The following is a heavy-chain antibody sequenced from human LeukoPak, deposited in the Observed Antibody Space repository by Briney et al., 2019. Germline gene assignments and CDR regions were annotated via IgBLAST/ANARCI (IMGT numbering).Heavy chain of an antibody. V-gene: IGHV4-34*01. D-gene: IGHD1-7*01. Sequence: PSETLSLTCAVYGGSFSGYYWSWIRQPPGKGLEWMGEINHSGSTNYNPSLKSRVTISVDTSKNQFSLKLSSVTAADTAVYYCARGGITGTEHGYYYYMDVWGKGTTVTVSS. J-gene: IGHJ6*03. CDR2: INHSGST. CDR1: GGSFSGYY. CDR3: ARGGITGTEHGYYYYMDV.